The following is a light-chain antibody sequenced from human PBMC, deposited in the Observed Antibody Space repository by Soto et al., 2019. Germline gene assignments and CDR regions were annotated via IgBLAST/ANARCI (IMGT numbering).Light chain of an antibody. CDR3: AAWDDSLNGRV. CDR2: SNN. J-gene: IGLJ1*01. V-gene: IGLV1-44*01. Sequence: QSVLTQPASVSGSPGQSITISCTGTSSNIGSNTVNWYQQLPGTAPKLLIYSNNQRPSGVPDRFSGSKSGTSASLAISGLQSEDEADYYCAAWDDSLNGRVFGTGTKVTV. CDR1: SSNIGSNT.